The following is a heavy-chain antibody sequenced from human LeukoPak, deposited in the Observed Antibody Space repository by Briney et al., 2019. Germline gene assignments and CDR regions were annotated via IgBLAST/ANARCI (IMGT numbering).Heavy chain of an antibody. CDR3: AVSNGGYGP. J-gene: IGHJ5*02. V-gene: IGHV3-74*01. D-gene: IGHD5-12*01. Sequence: GGSLRLSCAPSAFNFTAYWMHWVRQDPRQGLLWVARINSDGTTTNYADSVKGRFTISRDNAKNTLFLQMNSLRAEDTAVYFCAVSNGGYGPWGQGALVTVSS. CDR1: AFNFTAYW. CDR2: INSDGTTT.